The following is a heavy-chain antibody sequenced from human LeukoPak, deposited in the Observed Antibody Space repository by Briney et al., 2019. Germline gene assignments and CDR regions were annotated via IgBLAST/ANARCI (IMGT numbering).Heavy chain of an antibody. CDR1: GGSISGYY. V-gene: IGHV4-59*01. D-gene: IGHD6-19*01. Sequence: PSETLSLTCTVSGGSISGYYWSWIRQPPGKGLEWIGYIYYSGSTNYNPSLKSRVTISVDTSKNQFSLKLSSVTAADTAVYYCARGSSSGWDPDYWGQGTLVTVSS. J-gene: IGHJ4*02. CDR2: IYYSGST. CDR3: ARGSSSGWDPDY.